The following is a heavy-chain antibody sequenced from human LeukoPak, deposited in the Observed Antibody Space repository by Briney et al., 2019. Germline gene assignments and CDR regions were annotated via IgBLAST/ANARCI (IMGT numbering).Heavy chain of an antibody. Sequence: PSQTLSLTCTVSGGSISSGSFYWSWIRQPAGKGLEWIGRIYTSGSTNYNPSLKSRVTISVDTSKNQFSLKLSSVTAADTAVYYCARGDSSGWYELYFDYWGQGTLVTVSS. CDR1: GGSISSGSFY. CDR2: IYTSGST. D-gene: IGHD6-19*01. J-gene: IGHJ4*02. CDR3: ARGDSSGWYELYFDY. V-gene: IGHV4-61*02.